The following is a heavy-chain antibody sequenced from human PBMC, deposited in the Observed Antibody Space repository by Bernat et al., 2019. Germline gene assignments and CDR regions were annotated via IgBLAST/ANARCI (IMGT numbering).Heavy chain of an antibody. Sequence: QVQLVQSGAEVKKPGASLKVSCKASGYSFTTYGITWVRQAPGQGLEWMGWISVYNGNTKYAQKLQGRVTMTTDTSTSTAYLELRSLRSDDTAVYYCAKTLGNQSSCWYKANFYYFYGMDVWGQGTTVTVSS. D-gene: IGHD6-19*01. J-gene: IGHJ6*02. CDR3: AKTLGNQSSCWYKANFYYFYGMDV. CDR2: ISVYNGNT. CDR1: GYSFTTYG. V-gene: IGHV1-18*01.